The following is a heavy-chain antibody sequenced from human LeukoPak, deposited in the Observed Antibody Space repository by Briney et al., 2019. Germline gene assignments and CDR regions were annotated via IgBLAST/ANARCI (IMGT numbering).Heavy chain of an antibody. CDR1: GFTFSSYA. Sequence: TGGSLRLSCAASGFTFSSYAMSLVRQAPGKGLEWVSAISGSGGSTYYADSVKGRFTISRDNSKNTLYLQMNSLRAEDTAVYYCAKKPDYDYGDYFYSRFDYWGQGTLVTVSS. CDR3: AKKPDYDYGDYFYSRFDY. V-gene: IGHV3-23*01. J-gene: IGHJ4*02. CDR2: ISGSGGST. D-gene: IGHD4-17*01.